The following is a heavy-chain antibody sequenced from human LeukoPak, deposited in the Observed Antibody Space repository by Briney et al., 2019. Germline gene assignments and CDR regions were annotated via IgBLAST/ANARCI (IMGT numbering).Heavy chain of an antibody. V-gene: IGHV1-18*01. D-gene: IGHD6-19*01. CDR1: GGTFSSYG. CDR3: AKTLHQGAQWLVRYYYYGMDV. Sequence: GASVKVSCKASGGTFSSYGISWVRQAPGQGLEWMGWISAYNGNTNYAQKLQGRVTMTTDTSTSTAYMELRSLRSDDTAVYYCAKTLHQGAQWLVRYYYYGMDVWGQGTTVTVSS. J-gene: IGHJ6*02. CDR2: ISAYNGNT.